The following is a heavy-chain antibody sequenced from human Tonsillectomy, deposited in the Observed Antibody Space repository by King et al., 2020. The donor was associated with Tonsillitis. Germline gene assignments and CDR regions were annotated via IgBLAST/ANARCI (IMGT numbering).Heavy chain of an antibody. J-gene: IGHJ4*02. V-gene: IGHV1-69*11. Sequence: VQLVQSGAEVRKPGSSVRVSCKASGDNFGSYAFSWVRQAPGQGLEWMGGIIPLLGTTNYAQKYQARVTITADEATNTAYLGLSGLRFEDTAVYYCATYRSIGAPFASWGQGTLVSVSS. CDR3: ATYRSIGAPFAS. CDR2: IIPLLGTT. D-gene: IGHD6-6*01. CDR1: GDNFGSYA.